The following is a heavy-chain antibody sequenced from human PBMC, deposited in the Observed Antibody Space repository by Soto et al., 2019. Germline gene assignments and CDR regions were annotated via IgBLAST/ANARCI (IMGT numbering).Heavy chain of an antibody. J-gene: IGHJ4*02. Sequence: GGSLRLSCAASGFTFSRYAMSWGRQAPGKGLDWVSAISGSGGSTYYADSVKGRFTISRDNSKNTLYLQMNSLRAEDTAVYYCAKDDVVVVAATLNPVYFDYWGQGTLVTVSS. CDR3: AKDDVVVVAATLNPVYFDY. D-gene: IGHD2-15*01. CDR2: ISGSGGST. CDR1: GFTFSRYA. V-gene: IGHV3-23*01.